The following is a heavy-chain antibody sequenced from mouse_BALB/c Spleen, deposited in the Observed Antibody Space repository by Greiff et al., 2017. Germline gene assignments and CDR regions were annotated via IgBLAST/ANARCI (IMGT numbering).Heavy chain of an antibody. CDR1: GFTSSDYG. CDR3: ARGGYDVVYAMNC. D-gene: IGHD2-14*01. Sequence: VIPVESGGGLVQPGGSRTLSCAASGFTSSDYGMAWVRQSPGQGPVWVPLISNLSYSIYYADTVTGRFTISSVNAENTLYLEMSCLRSEDTAMYYCARGGYDVVYAMNCGGRGTTATVSA. V-gene: IGHV5-15*02. CDR2: ISNLSYSI. J-gene: IGHJ4*01.